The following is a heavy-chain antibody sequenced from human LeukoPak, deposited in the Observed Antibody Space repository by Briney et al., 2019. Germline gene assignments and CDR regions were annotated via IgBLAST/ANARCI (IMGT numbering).Heavy chain of an antibody. CDR2: IYSGGST. V-gene: IGHV3-53*01. J-gene: IGHJ4*02. CDR3: ARVTSHYDILTGYQN. CDR1: GFTFSSYG. Sequence: QPGGSLRLSRAASGFTFSSYGMHWVRQAPGKGLEWVSVIYSGGSTYYADSVKGRFTISRDNSKNTLYLQMNSLRAEDTAVYYCARVTSHYDILTGYQNWGQGTLVTVSS. D-gene: IGHD3-9*01.